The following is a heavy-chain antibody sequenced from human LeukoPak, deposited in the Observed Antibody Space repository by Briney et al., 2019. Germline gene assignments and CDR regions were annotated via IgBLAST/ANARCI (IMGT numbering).Heavy chain of an antibody. CDR3: AKAEYGTTYFDY. V-gene: IGHV3-23*01. J-gene: IGHJ4*02. CDR1: GFTFSSYA. D-gene: IGHD2/OR15-2a*01. CDR2: ISGRGDTT. Sequence: GGSLRLSCAASGFTFSSYAMSWVRQAAGKGLEWVSAISGRGDTTYYADSVKGRFTISRDNSKNTLFLQMNSLRAEDTAVYYCAKAEYGTTYFDYWGQGTLVTVSS.